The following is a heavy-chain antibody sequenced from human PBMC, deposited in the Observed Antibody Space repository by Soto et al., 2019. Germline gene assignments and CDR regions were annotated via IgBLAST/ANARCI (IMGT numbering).Heavy chain of an antibody. Sequence: PSETLSLTCAVYGGSFSGYYWSWIRQPPGKGLEWIGEINHSGSTNYNPSLKSRVTISVDTSKNQFSLKLSSVTAADKAVYYCARGGDYYYGMDVWGQGTTVTVSS. CDR1: GGSFSGYY. CDR3: ARGGDYYYGMDV. CDR2: INHSGST. J-gene: IGHJ6*02. V-gene: IGHV4-34*01.